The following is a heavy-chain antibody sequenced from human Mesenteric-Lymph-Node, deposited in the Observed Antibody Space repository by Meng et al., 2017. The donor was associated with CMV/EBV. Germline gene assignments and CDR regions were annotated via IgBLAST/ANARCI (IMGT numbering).Heavy chain of an antibody. CDR1: VGSFSAYY. V-gene: IGHV4-34*01. CDR3: ASLAPLNNTKDKIPSGY. CDR2: INHSGST. Sequence: QVQLQQWGAGLLKPSETLSLTCAVYVGSFSAYYWSWIRQPPGKGLGWIGEINHSGSTNYNPSLKSRITISVDTSKNQFSLKLTSVTAADTTVYVCASLAPLNNTKDKIPSGYWGQGTLVTVSS. D-gene: IGHD1-14*01. J-gene: IGHJ4*02.